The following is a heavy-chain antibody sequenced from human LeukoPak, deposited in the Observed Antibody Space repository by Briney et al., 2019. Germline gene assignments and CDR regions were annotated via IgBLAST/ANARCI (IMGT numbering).Heavy chain of an antibody. CDR2: INSDGSIT. CDR1: GFTLSSYW. CDR3: AGVGGARVY. V-gene: IGHV3-74*01. Sequence: PGGSLRLSCAASGFTLSSYWMYWVRQAPGKGLVWVSRINSDGSITNYADSVKGRFTISRDNAMNTLYLQMNSLRAEDTAVYYCAGVGGARVYWGQGTLVTVSS. J-gene: IGHJ4*02. D-gene: IGHD1-26*01.